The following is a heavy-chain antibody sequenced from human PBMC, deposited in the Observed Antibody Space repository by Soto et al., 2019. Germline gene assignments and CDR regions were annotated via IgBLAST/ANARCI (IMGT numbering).Heavy chain of an antibody. CDR2: ISGNGGST. J-gene: IGHJ4*02. V-gene: IGHV3-23*01. CDR3: AKAKGRMAKINFVY. CDR1: GFTFSSYA. Sequence: EVQLLESGGGLVQPGGSLRLSCAASGFTFSSYAMSWVRQAPGKGLEWVSVISGNGGSTYYADSVKGRFTISRDNSKHTMYLQMNTLRAEDTAVYYCAKAKGRMAKINFVYWGQGSLVTVSS. D-gene: IGHD5-12*01.